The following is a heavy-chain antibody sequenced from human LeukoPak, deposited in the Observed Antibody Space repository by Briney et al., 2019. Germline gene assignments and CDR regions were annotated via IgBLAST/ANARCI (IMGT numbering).Heavy chain of an antibody. CDR3: ARDPLVDTAMVQFDY. Sequence: SVKVSCKASGGTFSSYAISWVRQAPGQGLEWMGGIIPILGIANYAQKFQGRVTITADKSTSTAYMELSSLRSEDTAVYYCARDPLVDTAMVQFDYWGQGTLVTVSS. CDR1: GGTFSSYA. D-gene: IGHD5-18*01. J-gene: IGHJ4*02. CDR2: IIPILGIA. V-gene: IGHV1-69*10.